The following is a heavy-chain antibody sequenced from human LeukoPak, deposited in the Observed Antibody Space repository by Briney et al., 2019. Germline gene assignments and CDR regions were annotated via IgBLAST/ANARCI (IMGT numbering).Heavy chain of an antibody. D-gene: IGHD2-15*01. Sequence: SVKVSCKASGGTFSSYAISWVRQAPGQGREWMGGIIPIFGTANYAQKFQGRVTITADESTSTAYMELSSLRSEDTAVYYCAREYSELDEYFQHWGQGTLVTVFS. CDR2: IIPIFGTA. V-gene: IGHV1-69*13. CDR3: AREYSELDEYFQH. J-gene: IGHJ1*01. CDR1: GGTFSSYA.